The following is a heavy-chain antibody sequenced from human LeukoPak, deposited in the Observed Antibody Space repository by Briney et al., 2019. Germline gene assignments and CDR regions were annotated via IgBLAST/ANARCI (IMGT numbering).Heavy chain of an antibody. V-gene: IGHV4-59*01. D-gene: IGHD5-18*01. CDR1: GGSISSYY. Sequence: SETLSLTCTVSGGSISSYYWSWIRQPPGKGLEWIGYIYYSGSTNYNPSLKSRVTISVDTSKNQFSLKLSSVTAADTAVYYCARGHSYGYYRGQGTLVTVSS. CDR2: IYYSGST. CDR3: ARGHSYGYY. J-gene: IGHJ4*02.